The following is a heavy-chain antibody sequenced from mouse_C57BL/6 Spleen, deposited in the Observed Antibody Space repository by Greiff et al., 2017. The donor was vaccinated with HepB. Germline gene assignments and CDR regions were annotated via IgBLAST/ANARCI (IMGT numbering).Heavy chain of an antibody. D-gene: IGHD3-2*02. CDR3: ARQLRLRAFAY. Sequence: EVQLQQSGPELVKPGASVKISCKASGYSFTGYYMNWVKQSPEKSLEWIGEINPSTGGTTYNQKFKAKATLTVDKSSSTAYMQLKSLTSEDSAVYYCARQLRLRAFAYWGQGTLVTVSA. V-gene: IGHV1-42*01. J-gene: IGHJ3*01. CDR1: GYSFTGYY. CDR2: INPSTGGT.